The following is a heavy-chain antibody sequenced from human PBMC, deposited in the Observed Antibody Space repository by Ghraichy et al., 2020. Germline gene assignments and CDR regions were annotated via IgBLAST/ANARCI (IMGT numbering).Heavy chain of an antibody. D-gene: IGHD2-2*01. CDR3: AHATEPYRLLSDSYYYMDV. J-gene: IGHJ6*03. CDR2: IYWDDDK. V-gene: IGHV2-5*02. Sequence: SGPTLVKPTQTLTLTCTFSGFSLSTSGVAVGWVRQPPGKALEWLALIYWDDDKRYSPSLKTRLTITKDTSKNQVVLTMTNIDPVDTATYYCAHATEPYRLLSDSYYYMDVWGKGTTVTVSS. CDR1: GFSLSTSGVA.